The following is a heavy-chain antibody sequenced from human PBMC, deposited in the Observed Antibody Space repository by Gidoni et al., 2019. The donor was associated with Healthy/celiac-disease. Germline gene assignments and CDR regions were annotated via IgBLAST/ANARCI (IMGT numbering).Heavy chain of an antibody. D-gene: IGHD3-16*01. CDR1: GGSISRGGYY. CDR3: ARTRDPYDYVWGSYFGY. Sequence: QVQLQESGPGLVKPSQTLSLTCTVSGGSISRGGYYWSCIRQHPGKGLEWIGYIYYSGSTYYNPSLKSRVTISVDTSKNQFSLKLSSVTAADTAVYYCARTRDPYDYVWGSYFGYWGQGTLVTVSS. J-gene: IGHJ4*02. V-gene: IGHV4-31*03. CDR2: IYYSGST.